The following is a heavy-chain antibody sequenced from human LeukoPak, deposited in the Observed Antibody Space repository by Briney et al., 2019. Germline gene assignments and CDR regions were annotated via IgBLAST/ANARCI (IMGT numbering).Heavy chain of an antibody. Sequence: GGSLRLSCAASGFTFSSYAMHWVRQAPGKGLEYVSAISSNGGSTYYADSVKGRFTISRDNSKNTLYLQMSSLRAEDTAVYYCVKDQSSGGSCYSHWGQGTLVTVSS. J-gene: IGHJ4*02. V-gene: IGHV3-64D*06. CDR3: VKDQSSGGSCYSH. CDR2: ISSNGGST. CDR1: GFTFSSYA. D-gene: IGHD2-15*01.